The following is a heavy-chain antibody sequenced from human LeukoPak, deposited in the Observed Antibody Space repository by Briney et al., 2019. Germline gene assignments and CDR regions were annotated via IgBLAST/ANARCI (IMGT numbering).Heavy chain of an antibody. J-gene: IGHJ4*02. CDR3: ARDMRRTYGLDY. Sequence: TGGSLRLSCAASGFTFSRDAMHWVRQAPSKGLEWVAVVSFDVSEKFYADSVKGRFTISRDNTKNTLYLQMNSLRTEDTAVYCCARDMRRTYGLDYWGQGTRVTVSS. V-gene: IGHV3-30*03. CDR2: VSFDVSEK. D-gene: IGHD3-10*01. CDR1: GFTFSRDA.